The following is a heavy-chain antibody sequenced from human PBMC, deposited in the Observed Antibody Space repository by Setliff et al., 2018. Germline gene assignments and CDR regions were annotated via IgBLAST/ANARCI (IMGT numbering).Heavy chain of an antibody. J-gene: IGHJ4*02. V-gene: IGHV4-30-4*08. CDR1: GDSISSGDDF. CDR3: ARAPVGDRNGLFDS. Sequence: PSETLSLTCTVSGDSISSGDDFWSWIRQPPGKGLEWIGSINYTTNGHYNPSLKSRVTQTVDTSKNHFSLELNSVTAANTAVYYCARAPVGDRNGLFDSWGQGTLVTVSS. D-gene: IGHD6-19*01. CDR2: INYTTNG.